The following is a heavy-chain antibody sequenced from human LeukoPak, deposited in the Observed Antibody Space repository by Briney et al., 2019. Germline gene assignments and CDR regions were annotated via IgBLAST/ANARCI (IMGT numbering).Heavy chain of an antibody. J-gene: IGHJ3*02. CDR2: ISYDGSNK. CDR3: AELTGDDAFDI. D-gene: IGHD7-27*01. CDR1: GFTFSSYA. Sequence: GGSLRLSCAASGFTFSSYAMHWVRQAPGKGLEWVAVISYDGSNKYYADSVKGRFTISRDNSKSTLYLQMNSLRAEDTAVYYCAELTGDDAFDIWGQGTMVTVSS. V-gene: IGHV3-30-3*01.